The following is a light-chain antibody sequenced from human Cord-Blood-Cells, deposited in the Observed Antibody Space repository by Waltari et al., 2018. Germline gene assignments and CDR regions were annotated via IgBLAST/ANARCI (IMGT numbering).Light chain of an antibody. CDR3: SSYTSSSTRV. J-gene: IGLJ3*02. V-gene: IGLV2-14*03. CDR2: DVS. CDR1: SRDVGGYNY. Sequence: QSALTQPASVSGPPGQSITISCTGTSRDVGGYNYVSWYQQHPGKAPKLMIYDVSNRPSGVSNRFSGSKSGNTASLTISGLQAEDEADYYCSSYTSSSTRVFGGGTKLTVL.